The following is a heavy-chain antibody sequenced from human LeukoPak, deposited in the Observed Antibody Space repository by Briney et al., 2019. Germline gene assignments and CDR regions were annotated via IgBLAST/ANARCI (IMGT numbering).Heavy chain of an antibody. CDR2: IRYDGSNK. CDR3: ARGGGGYSGSPTPY. D-gene: IGHD5-12*01. V-gene: IGHV3-30*02. J-gene: IGHJ4*02. CDR1: GFTFSSYG. Sequence: GGSLRLSCAASGFTFSSYGMHWVRQAPGKGLEWVAFIRYDGSNKYYADSVKGRFTISRDNAKNSLYLQMNSLRAEDTAVYYCARGGGGYSGSPTPYWGQGTLVTVSS.